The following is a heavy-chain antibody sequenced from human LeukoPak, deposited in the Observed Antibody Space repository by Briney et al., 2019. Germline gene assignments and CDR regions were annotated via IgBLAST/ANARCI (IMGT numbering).Heavy chain of an antibody. J-gene: IGHJ3*02. Sequence: KSGGSLRLSCATSGFTFNNNAMNWVRQAPGKGLEWVAFISSSSAYISYADSVKGRFTISRDNAKNSLYLQMNNLRAEDTAVYYCAKKMDDAFDIWGQGTMVTVSS. D-gene: IGHD5-24*01. CDR3: AKKMDDAFDI. V-gene: IGHV3-21*01. CDR2: ISSSSAYI. CDR1: GFTFNNNA.